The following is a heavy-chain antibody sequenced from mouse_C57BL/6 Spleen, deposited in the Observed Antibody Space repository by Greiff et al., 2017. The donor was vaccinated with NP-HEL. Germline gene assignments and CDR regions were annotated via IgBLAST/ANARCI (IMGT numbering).Heavy chain of an antibody. CDR1: GYTFTSYW. Sequence: QVQLKQPGAELVMPGASVKLSCKASGYTFTSYWMHWVKQRPGQGLEWIGEIDPSDSYTNYNQKFKGKSTLTVDKSSSTAYMQLSSLTSEDSAVYYCARSSSITTVADYWGQGTTLTVSS. CDR2: IDPSDSYT. V-gene: IGHV1-69*01. CDR3: ARSSSITTVADY. J-gene: IGHJ2*01. D-gene: IGHD1-1*01.